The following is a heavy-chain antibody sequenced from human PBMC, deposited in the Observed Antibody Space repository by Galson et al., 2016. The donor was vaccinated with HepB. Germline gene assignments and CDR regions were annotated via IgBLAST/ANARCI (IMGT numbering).Heavy chain of an antibody. CDR3: AGNYNLWTGCNY. CDR2: INSHSGDT. V-gene: IGHV1-18*01. CDR1: GYTFTRFG. D-gene: IGHD3/OR15-3a*01. Sequence: SVKVSCKASGYTFTRFGISWVRQAPGQGLEWMGWINSHSGDTRYAQNLQGRVTMTTDRSTTTVYMELRSLRSDETAVYYCAGNYNLWTGCNYWGQGTQVTVSS. J-gene: IGHJ4*02.